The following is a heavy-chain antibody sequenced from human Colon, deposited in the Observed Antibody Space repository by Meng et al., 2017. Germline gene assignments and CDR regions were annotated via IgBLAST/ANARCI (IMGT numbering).Heavy chain of an antibody. CDR3: ARSPYSGSALPFFDY. V-gene: IGHV4-4*02. J-gene: IGHJ4*02. Sequence: QVQPPGVGPGLVKTCGALSLTCDVSGGSIRNDQWWSWVRQAPGKGLEWIGEIYHSGRTNYNPSVKSRVSMSVDKSQNHFSLRLSSVTAADTAVYYCARSPYSGSALPFFDYWGQGSLVTVSS. CDR1: GGSIRNDQW. CDR2: IYHSGRT. D-gene: IGHD1-26*01.